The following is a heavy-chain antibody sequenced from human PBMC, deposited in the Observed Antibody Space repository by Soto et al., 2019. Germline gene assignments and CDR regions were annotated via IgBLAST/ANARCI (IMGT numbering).Heavy chain of an antibody. V-gene: IGHV4-61*01. Sequence: QVQLQESGPGLVKPSETLSLTCTVSGGSVSSGSYYWSWIRQPPGKGLEWIGYIYYSGSTNYNPSLKGRVTTSADTAKSQFSLTLSSVTAADTAVYYCARDCGIAGAFDYWGQGTLVTVSS. CDR3: ARDCGIAGAFDY. CDR1: GGSVSSGSYY. CDR2: IYYSGST. J-gene: IGHJ4*02. D-gene: IGHD6-19*01.